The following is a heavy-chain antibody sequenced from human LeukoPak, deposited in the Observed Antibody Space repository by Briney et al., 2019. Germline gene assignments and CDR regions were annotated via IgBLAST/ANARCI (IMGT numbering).Heavy chain of an antibody. Sequence: SETLSLTCSVSGASNTNYYWSWIRQPPGKGLEWIGYIYYTGSTKYNPSLRSRVTIAVDTAKKQFSLRLRSVTSADTAVYYCASSHMLQYCSRTNCGREFDTWGQGTLVTVSS. V-gene: IGHV4-59*01. CDR2: IYYTGST. D-gene: IGHD2-2*01. CDR3: ASSHMLQYCSRTNCGREFDT. CDR1: GASNTNYY. J-gene: IGHJ5*02.